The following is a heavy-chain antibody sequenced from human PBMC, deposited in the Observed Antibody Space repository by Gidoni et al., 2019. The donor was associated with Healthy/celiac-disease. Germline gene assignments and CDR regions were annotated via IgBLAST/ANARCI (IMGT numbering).Heavy chain of an antibody. V-gene: IGHV4-39*01. CDR1: GGSISSSSYY. CDR3: ARLHASFGESFRGDFDY. CDR2: IYYSGST. Sequence: QLQLQESGPGLVKPSETLSLTCTVSGGSISSSSYYWGWIRQPPGKGLEWIGSIYYSGSTYYNPSLKSRVTISVDTSKNQFSLKLSSVTAADTAVYYCARLHASFGESFRGDFDYWGQGTLVTVSS. D-gene: IGHD3-10*01. J-gene: IGHJ4*02.